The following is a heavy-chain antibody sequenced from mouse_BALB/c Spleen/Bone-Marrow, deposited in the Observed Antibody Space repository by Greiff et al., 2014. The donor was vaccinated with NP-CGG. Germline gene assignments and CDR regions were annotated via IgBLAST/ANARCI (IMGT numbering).Heavy chain of an antibody. CDR3: ARGGLLRAMDY. D-gene: IGHD2-3*01. CDR2: INPYNGDT. CDR1: GYSFTGYF. J-gene: IGHJ4*01. Sequence: EVQLQQSGPELVKPGASVKISRKASGYSFTGYFMNWVMQSHGKSLEWIGRINPYNGDTFYNQKFKGKATLTVDKSSSTAHMELRSLASEDSAVYYCARGGLLRAMDYWGQGTSVTVSS. V-gene: IGHV1-20*02.